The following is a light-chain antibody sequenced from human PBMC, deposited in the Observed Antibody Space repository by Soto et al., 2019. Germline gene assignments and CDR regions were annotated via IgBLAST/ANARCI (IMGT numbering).Light chain of an antibody. J-gene: IGKJ4*01. CDR1: QSVKNNY. V-gene: IGKV3-20*01. CDR2: DAS. CDR3: QQYGSTPLT. Sequence: EIVLKQSPDTLSLSPGERATLSCRASQSVKNNYLAWYQQKPGQPPRFLIYDASSRATGIPDRSSGSGSGTDFTLTISRLEPEDFAVYYCQQYGSTPLTFGGGTKV.